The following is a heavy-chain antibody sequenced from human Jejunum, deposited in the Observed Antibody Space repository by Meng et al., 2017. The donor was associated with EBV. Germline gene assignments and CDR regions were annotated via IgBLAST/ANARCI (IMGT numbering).Heavy chain of an antibody. CDR3: ASIHPSIDS. CDR1: CGSIFSSNW. CDR2: NYHSGST. Sequence: PQGPAPGPVTPSWTRSSTCSDSCGSIFSSNWWTWVRQPPGKGLEWIRENYHSGSTNYNPSSKSRITMSLDKSKNQFSLKLRSVSAADTAVCYCASIHPSIDSWGPGTLVTVSS. D-gene: IGHD2-21*01. V-gene: IGHV4-4*02. J-gene: IGHJ4*02.